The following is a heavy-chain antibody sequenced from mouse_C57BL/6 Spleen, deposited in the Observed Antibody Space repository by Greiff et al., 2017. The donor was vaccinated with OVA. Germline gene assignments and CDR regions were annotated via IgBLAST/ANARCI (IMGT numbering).Heavy chain of an antibody. CDR3: ARGGGNYEGYYAMDY. J-gene: IGHJ4*01. CDR2: INPVSGGT. Sequence: QVQLQQSGAELVRPGTSVKVSCKASGYAFTNYLIEWVKQRPGQGLEWIGVINPVSGGTNYNEKFKGKATLTADKSSSPAYMQLSSLTSEDSAVYFFARGGGNYEGYYAMDYWGQGTSVTVSS. D-gene: IGHD2-1*01. CDR1: GYAFTNYL. V-gene: IGHV1-54*01.